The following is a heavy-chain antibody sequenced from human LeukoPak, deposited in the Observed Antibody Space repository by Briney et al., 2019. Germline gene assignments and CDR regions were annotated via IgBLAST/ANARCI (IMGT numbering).Heavy chain of an antibody. CDR3: VRDLPTYSSSWYHPLNSGGEAY. D-gene: IGHD6-13*01. CDR1: GGTFSSYA. J-gene: IGHJ4*02. CDR2: IIPIFGTT. Sequence: VASVKVSCKASGGTFSSYAISWVRQAPGQGLEWMGGIIPIFGTTNYAQKFQDRVTITADKSTSTAYMELSSLRSEDTAVYYCVRDLPTYSSSWYHPLNSGGEAYWGQGTLVTVSS. V-gene: IGHV1-69*06.